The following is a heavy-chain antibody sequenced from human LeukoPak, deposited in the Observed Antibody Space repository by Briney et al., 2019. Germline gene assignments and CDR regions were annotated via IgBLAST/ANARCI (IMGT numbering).Heavy chain of an antibody. CDR2: IYFSGSS. D-gene: IGHD5-24*01. CDR3: ARHVRSGYNLLDY. Sequence: SETLSLTCTISGVSINNYYWSWIRQSPGKGLEWIGYIYFSGSSNYNPSLKSRVTMSVDTSKNQFSLNLNSVTAADTAVYYCARHVRSGYNLLDYWGQGTLVTVSS. CDR1: GVSINNYY. V-gene: IGHV4-59*08. J-gene: IGHJ4*02.